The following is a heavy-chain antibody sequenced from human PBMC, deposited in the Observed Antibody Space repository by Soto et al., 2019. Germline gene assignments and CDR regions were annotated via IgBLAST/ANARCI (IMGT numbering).Heavy chain of an antibody. CDR2: ISGSGDKT. Sequence: GGSLRLSCAASGFTFSNSAMSWVRQAPGKGPEWVSAISGSGDKTYYVDSVKGRFTISRDNSKNTVSLQMNSLRADDTAVYYCAKEGYLPYFEYWGQGTLVTFAS. D-gene: IGHD5-18*01. CDR1: GFTFSNSA. CDR3: AKEGYLPYFEY. J-gene: IGHJ4*02. V-gene: IGHV3-23*01.